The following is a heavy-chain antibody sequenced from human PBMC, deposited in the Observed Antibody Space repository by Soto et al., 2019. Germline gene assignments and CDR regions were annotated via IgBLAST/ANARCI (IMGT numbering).Heavy chain of an antibody. D-gene: IGHD3-9*01. J-gene: IGHJ4*02. CDR3: ARHQDILTGYYKAPFDY. Sequence: PGESLKISCNGSGYSFTSYWIGWVGQMPGKGLEWMGIIYPGDSDTRYSPSFQGQVTISADKSISTAYLQWSSLKASDTAMYYCARHQDILTGYYKAPFDYWGQGTLVTVSS. CDR1: GYSFTSYW. V-gene: IGHV5-51*01. CDR2: IYPGDSDT.